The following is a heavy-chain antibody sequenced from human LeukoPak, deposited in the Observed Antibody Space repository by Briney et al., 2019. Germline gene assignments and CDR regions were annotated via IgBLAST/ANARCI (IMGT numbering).Heavy chain of an antibody. CDR1: GFTFSSYA. CDR2: ISGRGGST. J-gene: IGHJ5*02. D-gene: IGHD3-9*01. V-gene: IGHV3-23*01. Sequence: GGSLRLSCAASGFTFSSYAVSWVRQAPGVGLEWVSTISGRGGSTFYADSVKGRFTISRDNSKNTLYLQMNSLRAYDTAVYYCAKGYYDILTDYFHNWFNPWGQGTLVIVSS. CDR3: AKGYYDILTDYFHNWFNP.